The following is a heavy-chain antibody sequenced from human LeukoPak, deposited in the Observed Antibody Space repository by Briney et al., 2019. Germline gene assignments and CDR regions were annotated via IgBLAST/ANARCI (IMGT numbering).Heavy chain of an antibody. Sequence: GGSLRLSCAASGFTFSNAWMSWVRQAPGKGLEWVGRIKSKTDGGTTDYAAPVKGRFTISRDDSKNTLYLQMNSLKTEDTAVYYCTTDVGYYDFWSGYPNFDYWGQGTLVTVSS. V-gene: IGHV3-15*01. CDR3: TTDVGYYDFWSGYPNFDY. D-gene: IGHD3-3*01. J-gene: IGHJ4*02. CDR1: GFTFSNAW. CDR2: IKSKTDGGTT.